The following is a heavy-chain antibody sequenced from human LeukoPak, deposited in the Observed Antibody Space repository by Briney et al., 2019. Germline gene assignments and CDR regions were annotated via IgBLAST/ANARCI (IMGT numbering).Heavy chain of an antibody. J-gene: IGHJ4*02. CDR1: GGSISSYY. D-gene: IGHD2-15*01. Sequence: PSETLSLTCTVSGGSISSYYWSWIRQPPGKGLEWIGYIYYSGSTNYNPSLKSRVTISVDTSKNQFSLKLSSVTAADTAVYYCARTLYCSGGSCYQRGYFDYWGQGTLVTVSS. CDR2: IYYSGST. V-gene: IGHV4-59*01. CDR3: ARTLYCSGGSCYQRGYFDY.